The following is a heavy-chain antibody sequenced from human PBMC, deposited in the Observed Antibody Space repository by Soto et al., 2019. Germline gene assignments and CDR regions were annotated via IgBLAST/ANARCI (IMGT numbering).Heavy chain of an antibody. CDR2: MNPNSGKT. J-gene: IGHJ4*02. D-gene: IGHD2-15*01. V-gene: IGHV1-8*01. CDR1: GYTFTSYD. Sequence: ASVKVSCKASGYTFTSYDINWVRQATGQGLEWMGWMNPNSGKTGYAQKFQGRVTMTEDTSTDTAYMELSSLRSEDTAVYYCATVYLGYCSGGSCSHFDYWGQGTLVTVSS. CDR3: ATVYLGYCSGGSCSHFDY.